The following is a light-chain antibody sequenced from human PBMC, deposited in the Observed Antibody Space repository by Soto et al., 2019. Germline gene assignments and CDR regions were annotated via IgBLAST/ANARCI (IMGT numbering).Light chain of an antibody. Sequence: QSALTQPASVSGYPGQSLTISGTGTPNDVATYNLVSWHQHHPGKAPKGIIYEVIKRPSGVSDRFSGSKSGNTASLTISGLQAEDEADYFCCSYAGGNTFVFGGGTKLTVL. J-gene: IGLJ2*01. CDR1: PNDVATYNL. V-gene: IGLV2-23*02. CDR3: CSYAGGNTFV. CDR2: EVI.